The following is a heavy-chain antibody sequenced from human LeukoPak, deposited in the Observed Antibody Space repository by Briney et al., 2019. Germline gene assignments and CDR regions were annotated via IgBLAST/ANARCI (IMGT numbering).Heavy chain of an antibody. CDR2: ILSSGDYT. J-gene: IGHJ4*02. Sequence: GGSLRLSCAASGFTFSNYAMSWVRQAPGKGLEWVSAILSSGDYTYYPDSLKGRFTISRDNSKNTLYLQMNSLRAEDTAVYYCASRPEYYYGSGSYFDYWGQGTLVTVSS. CDR3: ASRPEYYYGSGSYFDY. D-gene: IGHD3-10*01. V-gene: IGHV3-23*01. CDR1: GFTFSNYA.